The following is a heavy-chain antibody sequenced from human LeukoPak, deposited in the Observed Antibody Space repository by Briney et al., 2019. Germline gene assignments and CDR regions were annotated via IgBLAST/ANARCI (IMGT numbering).Heavy chain of an antibody. Sequence: GGSLRLSCAASGFSVSRNYMSWVRQAPGKGLEWVSVFYSGGSTYHADSVKGRFTISRDNSKNTLYLQMNSLRAEDTAVYYCARDSYYGSGSYYRYTFDYWGQGTLVTVSS. V-gene: IGHV3-53*01. CDR1: GFSVSRNY. CDR2: FYSGGST. J-gene: IGHJ4*02. CDR3: ARDSYYGSGSYYRYTFDY. D-gene: IGHD3-10*01.